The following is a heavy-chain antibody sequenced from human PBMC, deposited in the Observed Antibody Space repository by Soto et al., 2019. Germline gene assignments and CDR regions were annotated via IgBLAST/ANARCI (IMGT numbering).Heavy chain of an antibody. D-gene: IGHD3-10*01. CDR1: GYSFTRYW. V-gene: IGHV5-10-1*01. CDR2: IDPSDSYT. CDR3: ASPSTPLWFGELYY. J-gene: IGHJ4*02. Sequence: GESLKLSCTGSGYSFTRYWISWVRQMPGKGLEWMGRIDPSDSYTNYSPSFQGHVTISADKSISTAYLQWSSLKASDTAMYYCASPSTPLWFGELYYWGQGTLVTVSS.